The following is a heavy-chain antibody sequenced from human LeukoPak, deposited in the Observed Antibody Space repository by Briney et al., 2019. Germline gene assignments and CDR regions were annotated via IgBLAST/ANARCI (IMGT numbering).Heavy chain of an antibody. D-gene: IGHD3-22*01. CDR2: IRYDGSNK. Sequence: GGSLRLSCAASGFTFSSYGMHWVRQAPGKGLEWVAFIRYDGSNKYYADSVKGRFTISRDNSKNTLYLQMNSLRAEDTAFYYCARLLYYYDSTGSYDYWGQGILVTVSS. CDR1: GFTFSSYG. CDR3: ARLLYYYDSTGSYDY. V-gene: IGHV3-30*02. J-gene: IGHJ4*02.